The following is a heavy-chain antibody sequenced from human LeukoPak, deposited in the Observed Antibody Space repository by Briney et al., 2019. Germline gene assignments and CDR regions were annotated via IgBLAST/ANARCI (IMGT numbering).Heavy chain of an antibody. V-gene: IGHV1-8*03. D-gene: IGHD3-22*01. J-gene: IGHJ3*02. CDR2: MNPNSGHT. CDR1: GYTFSSHG. Sequence: ASVKVSCKASGYTFSSHGINWVRQASGQGLEWMGWMNPNSGHTGYAQKFEGRVTITRNTSISTAYMELSSLRSEDTAVYYCARESYYFESRGHWTNAFDIWGQGTMVTVSS. CDR3: ARESYYFESRGHWTNAFDI.